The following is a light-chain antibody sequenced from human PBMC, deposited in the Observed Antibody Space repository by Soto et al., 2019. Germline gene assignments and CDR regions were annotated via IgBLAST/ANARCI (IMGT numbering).Light chain of an antibody. CDR3: QQYNDWPLT. Sequence: EIVMTQSPATLSVSPGERATFSCRASQSVSSNLAWYQQKPGQAPSLLIYDISARATGIPTRFSGSGSGTEFTLTISSLQSEDFAVYYCQQYNDWPLTFGGGTKVEIK. CDR1: QSVSSN. CDR2: DIS. J-gene: IGKJ4*01. V-gene: IGKV3D-15*01.